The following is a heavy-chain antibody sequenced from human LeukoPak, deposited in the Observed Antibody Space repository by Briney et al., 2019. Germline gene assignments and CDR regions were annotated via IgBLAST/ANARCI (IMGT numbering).Heavy chain of an antibody. D-gene: IGHD3/OR15-3a*01. CDR2: TYYSGTT. CDR1: GGSISSSSYY. Sequence: SETLSLTCTVSGGSISSSSYYWSWIRQPPGKGLEWIGYTYYSGTTNYNPSLKDRVTISVDTSNNQFSLKLSSVTAADTAVYFCARHGFRTGGSWIFDYWGQGALVTVSS. J-gene: IGHJ4*02. V-gene: IGHV4-61*05. CDR3: ARHGFRTGGSWIFDY.